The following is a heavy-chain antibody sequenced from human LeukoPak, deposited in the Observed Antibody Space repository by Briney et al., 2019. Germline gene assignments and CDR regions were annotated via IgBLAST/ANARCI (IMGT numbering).Heavy chain of an antibody. CDR2: ISYDGSNK. J-gene: IGHJ4*02. CDR1: GFTFSSYG. Sequence: GGSLRLSCAASGFTFSSYGMHWVRQAPGKGLEWVAVISYDGSNKYYADSVRGRFTISRDNSKNTLYLQMNSLRAEDTAVYYCAKDPRITMVRGSYHPYFDYWGQGTLVTVSS. V-gene: IGHV3-30*18. CDR3: AKDPRITMVRGSYHPYFDY. D-gene: IGHD3-10*01.